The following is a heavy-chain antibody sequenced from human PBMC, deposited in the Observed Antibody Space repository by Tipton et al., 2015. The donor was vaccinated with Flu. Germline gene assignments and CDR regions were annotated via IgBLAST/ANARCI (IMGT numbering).Heavy chain of an antibody. CDR3: ARDRPARVSSGWYRAFDI. D-gene: IGHD6-19*01. CDR2: IYYSGST. V-gene: IGHV4-61*01. CDR1: GGSVSSGSYY. J-gene: IGHJ3*02. Sequence: LRLSCTVSGGSVSSGSYYWSWIRQPPGKGLEWIGYIYYSGSTNYNPSLKSRVTISVDTSKNQFSLKLSSVTAADTAVYYCARDRPARVSSGWYRAFDIWGQGTMVTASS.